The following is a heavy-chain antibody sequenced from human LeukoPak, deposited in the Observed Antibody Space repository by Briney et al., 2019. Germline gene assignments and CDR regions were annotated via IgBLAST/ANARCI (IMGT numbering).Heavy chain of an antibody. D-gene: IGHD4-17*01. V-gene: IGHV7-4-1*02. CDR2: INTNTGNP. Sequence: GASVKVSCKASGYTFTSYAMNWVRRAPGQGLEWMGWINTNTGNPTYAQGFTGRFVFSLDTSVNTAYLQISSPKAEDTAVYYCARDMDYGPIDYWGQGTLVTVSS. CDR1: GYTFTSYA. J-gene: IGHJ4*02. CDR3: ARDMDYGPIDY.